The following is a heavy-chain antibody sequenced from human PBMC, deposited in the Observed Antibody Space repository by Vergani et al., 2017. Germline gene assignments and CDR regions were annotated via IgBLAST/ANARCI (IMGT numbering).Heavy chain of an antibody. CDR3: AREVHLEDWYFDL. D-gene: IGHD1-1*01. CDR1: GFTFDDYA. V-gene: IGHV3-9*01. CDR2: ISWNSGSI. Sequence: EVQLVESGGGLVQPGRSLRLSCAASGFTFDDYAMHWVRQAPGKGLEWVSGISWNSGSIGYADSVKGRFTISRDNAKNSLYLQMNSLRAEDTALYYCAREVHLEDWYFDLWGRGTLVTVSS. J-gene: IGHJ2*01.